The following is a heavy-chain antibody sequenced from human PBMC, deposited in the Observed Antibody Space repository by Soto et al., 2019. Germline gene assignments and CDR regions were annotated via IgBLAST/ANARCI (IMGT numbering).Heavy chain of an antibody. J-gene: IGHJ4*02. CDR3: DRAGFWSLDS. V-gene: IGHV4-4*02. Sequence: WGNSVRQPPGQGLEWIGEVHHTKGALYNPALRSRVTVSADLFNSKIFLEMHSLGAADTAVYYCDRAGFWSLDSWGQGTSVTVSS. CDR1: W. CDR2: VHHTKGA. D-gene: IGHD1-1*01.